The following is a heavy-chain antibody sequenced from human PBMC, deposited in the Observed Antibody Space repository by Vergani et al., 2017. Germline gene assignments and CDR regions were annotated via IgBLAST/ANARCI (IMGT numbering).Heavy chain of an antibody. Sequence: QVQLQQWGAGLLKPSETLSLTCAVYGGSFSGYYWSWIRQPPGKGLEWIGEINHSGSTNYNPSLKSRVTISVDTSKNQFSLKLISVTAADTAVYYCARGQGIAAAVSSPDYWGQGTLVTVSS. CDR1: GGSFSGYY. J-gene: IGHJ4*02. D-gene: IGHD6-13*01. CDR2: INHSGST. CDR3: ARGQGIAAAVSSPDY. V-gene: IGHV4-34*01.